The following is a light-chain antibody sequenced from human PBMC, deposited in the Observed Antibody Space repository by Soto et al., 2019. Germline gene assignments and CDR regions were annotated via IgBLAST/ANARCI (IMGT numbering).Light chain of an antibody. V-gene: IGKV3-11*01. CDR3: QQRSDWPWT. CDR1: QSVSNY. CDR2: EAS. Sequence: EIVFTQSPATLSLSPGERATLSCRASQSVSNYLAWYQQKPGQAPRLLMYEASTRATGIPARFSGGGSGTDFTLTISSLEPEDFAVYYCQQRSDWPWTFGEGTKVDIK. J-gene: IGKJ1*01.